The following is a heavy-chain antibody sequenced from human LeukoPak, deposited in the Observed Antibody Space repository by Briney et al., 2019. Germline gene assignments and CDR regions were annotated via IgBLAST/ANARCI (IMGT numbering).Heavy chain of an antibody. D-gene: IGHD3-22*01. CDR3: ARGSTYDSSGYYSVYFDY. Sequence: ASVKVSCKASGYTFTGYYMHWVRQAPGQGLEWMGWINPNSGGTNYAQKFQGWVTMTRDTSISTAYMELSRLRSDDTAVYYCARGSTYDSSGYYSVYFDYWGQGTLATVSS. V-gene: IGHV1-2*04. CDR1: GYTFTGYY. CDR2: INPNSGGT. J-gene: IGHJ4*02.